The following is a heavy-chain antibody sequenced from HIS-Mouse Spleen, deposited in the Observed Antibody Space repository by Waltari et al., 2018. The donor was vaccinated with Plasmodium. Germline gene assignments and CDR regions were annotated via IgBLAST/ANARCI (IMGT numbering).Heavy chain of an antibody. CDR3: ARSIAAAGTGDAFDI. D-gene: IGHD6-13*01. CDR2: INSDGSST. V-gene: IGHV3-74*01. Sequence: EVQLVESGGGLVHPGGSLRLSCAASGFTFISYWIPWVRQAPGKGLVWVSRINSDGSSTSYADSVKGRFTISRDNAKNTLYLQINRLRAEDTAVYYCARSIAAAGTGDAFDIWGQGTMVTVSS. CDR1: GFTFISYW. J-gene: IGHJ3*02.